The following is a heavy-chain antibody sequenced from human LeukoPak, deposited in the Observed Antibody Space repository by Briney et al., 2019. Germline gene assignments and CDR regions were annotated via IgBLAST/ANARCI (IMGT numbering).Heavy chain of an antibody. Sequence: ASVTVSCKSSGYTFTNSYMHWVRQAPGQGLEWMGWINPVNGDTNHAQKFQGRVTMARDTSISTAYMELSGLTSDDTAVYYCARGGSATYYRRLDPWGQGTLVTVSS. D-gene: IGHD3-10*01. CDR3: ARGGSATYYRRLDP. V-gene: IGHV1-2*02. J-gene: IGHJ5*02. CDR2: INPVNGDT. CDR1: GYTFTNSY.